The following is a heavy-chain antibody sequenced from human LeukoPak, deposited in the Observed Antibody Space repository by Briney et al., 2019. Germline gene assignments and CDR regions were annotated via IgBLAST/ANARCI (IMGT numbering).Heavy chain of an antibody. V-gene: IGHV3-66*01. CDR3: ARERYGLDV. CDR2: IYSGGST. CDR1: GFTVSSNY. J-gene: IGHJ6*02. Sequence: GGSLRLSCAASGFTVSSNYMSWVRQAPGKGLEWVSVIYSGGSTYYADSVKGRFIISRDTSKNTLYLQMKNLGAEDTAIYYCARERYGLDVWGHGTTVTVSS.